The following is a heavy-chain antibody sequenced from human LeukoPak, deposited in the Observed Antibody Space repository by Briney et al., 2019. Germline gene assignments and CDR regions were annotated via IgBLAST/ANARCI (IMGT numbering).Heavy chain of an antibody. CDR3: VRDRGYSGYDVLFDY. CDR2: IKQDGSEK. V-gene: IGHV3-7*01. Sequence: GGSLRLSCAASGFTFSSYWMSWVRQAPGKGLEWVANIKQDGSEKYYVDSVKGRFTISRDNAKNSLYLQMNSLRAEDTAVYYCVRDRGYSGYDVLFDYWGQGTPVTVSS. CDR1: GFTFSSYW. J-gene: IGHJ4*02. D-gene: IGHD5-12*01.